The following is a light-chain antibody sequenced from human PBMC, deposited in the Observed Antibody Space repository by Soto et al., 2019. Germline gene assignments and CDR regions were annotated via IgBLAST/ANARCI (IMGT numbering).Light chain of an antibody. CDR2: VDS. J-gene: IGLJ1*01. Sequence: ELTQPPSVSVAPGQTARITCGGNNIGDNSVHWYQQKPGQAPVLVVYVDSDRPSGIPERFSGSNSVNTATLTIRRVAAGDEADYYCQVWESGRGVFGTGTKVTVL. CDR3: QVWESGRGV. V-gene: IGLV3-21*02. CDR1: NIGDNS.